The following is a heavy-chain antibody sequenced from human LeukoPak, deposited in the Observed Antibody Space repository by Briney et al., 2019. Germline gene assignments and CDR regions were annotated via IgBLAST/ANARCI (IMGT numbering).Heavy chain of an antibody. CDR2: ISWNSGSI. V-gene: IGHV3-9*03. Sequence: PGGSLRLSCAASGFTFDDYAMHWVRQAPGKGLEWVSGISWNSGSIGYADSVKGRFTISRDNAKNSLYLQMNSLRAEDMALYYCAKSLERARGAFDYGGQGTWVTVSS. J-gene: IGHJ4*02. D-gene: IGHD3-16*01. CDR3: AKSLERARGAFDY. CDR1: GFTFDDYA.